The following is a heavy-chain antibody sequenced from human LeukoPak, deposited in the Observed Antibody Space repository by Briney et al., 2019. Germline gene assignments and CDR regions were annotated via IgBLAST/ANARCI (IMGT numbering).Heavy chain of an antibody. CDR3: ARDGYSYGSFNDY. J-gene: IGHJ4*02. Sequence: ASVKVSCKASGYTFTSYDINWVRQATGQGLEWMGWMNPNSGNTGYAQKLQGRVTMTTDTSTSTAYMELRSLRSDDTAVYYCARDGYSYGSFNDYWGQGTLVTVSS. CDR2: MNPNSGNT. D-gene: IGHD5-18*01. CDR1: GYTFTSYD. V-gene: IGHV1-8*02.